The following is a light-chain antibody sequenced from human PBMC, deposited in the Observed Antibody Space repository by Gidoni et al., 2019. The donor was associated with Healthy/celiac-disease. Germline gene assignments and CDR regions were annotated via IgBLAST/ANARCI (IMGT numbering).Light chain of an antibody. Sequence: DIVMTQSPDSLAVSLGERATIHCKSSQSVLYSSNNKNYLAWYQQKPGQPPKLLIYWASTREAGVPDRFSGSESGTDFTLTISSLQAEDVAVYYCQQYYGTPITFXXXTRLEIK. CDR2: WAS. V-gene: IGKV4-1*01. CDR3: QQYYGTPIT. CDR1: QSVLYSSNNKNY. J-gene: IGKJ5*01.